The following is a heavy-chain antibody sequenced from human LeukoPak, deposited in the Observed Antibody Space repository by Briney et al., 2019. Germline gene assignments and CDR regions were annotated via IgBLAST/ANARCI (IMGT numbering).Heavy chain of an antibody. Sequence: GGSLRLSCAASGFTFSSYGMHWVRQAPGKGLEWEAVISYDGSNKYYADSVKGRFTISRDNSKNTLYLQMNSLRAEDTAVYYCAKLVSPGIAVAGSDYWGQGTLVTVSS. J-gene: IGHJ4*02. CDR3: AKLVSPGIAVAGSDY. D-gene: IGHD6-19*01. CDR2: ISYDGSNK. V-gene: IGHV3-30*18. CDR1: GFTFSSYG.